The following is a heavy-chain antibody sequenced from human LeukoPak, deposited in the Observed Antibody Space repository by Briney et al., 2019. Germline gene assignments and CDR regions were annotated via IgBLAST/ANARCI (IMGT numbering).Heavy chain of an antibody. CDR2: ITDSGGRT. Sequence: SGGSLILSRAVSGITLSNYGMSWVRQAPGKGREWAAGITDSGGRTNYADSVKGRITISRDNPKNTLYLQMNSLRAEDTAVYFCAKRGVVIRVILVGFHKEAYYFDSWGQGALVTVSS. D-gene: IGHD3-22*01. CDR3: AKRGVVIRVILVGFHKEAYYFDS. J-gene: IGHJ4*02. CDR1: GITLSNYG. V-gene: IGHV3-23*01.